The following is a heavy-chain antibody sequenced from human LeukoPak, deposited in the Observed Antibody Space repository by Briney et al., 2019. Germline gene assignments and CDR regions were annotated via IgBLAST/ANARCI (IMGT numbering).Heavy chain of an antibody. CDR3: ARDRWGERAFDT. D-gene: IGHD7-27*01. V-gene: IGHV3-74*03. CDR2: ITDDGTR. Sequence: GGSLRLSSAASGFTFSVYWMHWVRQTPEKGLVWVSHITDDGTRTYADSVKGRFTISRDNAKNTVYLQMNSLRAEDTGMYFCARDRWGERAFDTWGQGTMVTVSS. CDR1: GFTFSVYW. J-gene: IGHJ3*02.